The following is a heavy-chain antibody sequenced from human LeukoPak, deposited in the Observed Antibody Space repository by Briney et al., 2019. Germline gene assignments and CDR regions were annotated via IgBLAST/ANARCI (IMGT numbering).Heavy chain of an antibody. Sequence: GGSLRLSCAASGFTFSSYVMHWVRQAPGKGLEWVAIISYDGSNEYYADSVKGRFTISRDNSKNTLYLQMNSLRAADTAVYYCAKDLVDGDAPMVIFDFWGQGTLLTVSS. J-gene: IGHJ4*02. CDR3: AKDLVDGDAPMVIFDF. CDR1: GFTFSSYV. CDR2: ISYDGSNE. D-gene: IGHD5-18*01. V-gene: IGHV3-30*04.